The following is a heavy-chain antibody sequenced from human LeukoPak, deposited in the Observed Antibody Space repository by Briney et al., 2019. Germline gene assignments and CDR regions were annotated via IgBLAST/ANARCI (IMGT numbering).Heavy chain of an antibody. Sequence: SETLSLTCTVSGYSISSGYYWGWIRQPPGKGLERIGSIYHSGSTYYNPSLKSRVTISVDTSKNQFSLKLSSVTAADTAVYYCAREVPSIAARENWFDPWGQGTLVTVSS. V-gene: IGHV4-38-2*02. J-gene: IGHJ5*02. CDR2: IYHSGST. CDR3: AREVPSIAARENWFDP. CDR1: GYSISSGYY. D-gene: IGHD6-6*01.